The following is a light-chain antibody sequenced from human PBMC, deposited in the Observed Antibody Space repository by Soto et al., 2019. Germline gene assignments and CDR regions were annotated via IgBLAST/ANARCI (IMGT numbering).Light chain of an antibody. V-gene: IGKV4-1*01. J-gene: IGKJ2*01. CDR1: QSVLYNSNNKNY. CDR3: QQYYTTPS. CDR2: WAS. Sequence: DIVMTQSPDSLAVSLGERATINCKSSQSVLYNSNNKNYLAWCQQKPGQPPKLLIYWASTRESGVPDRFSGSGSGTDFTLTISSLQAEDVAVYYCQQYYTTPSFGQGTKLEIK.